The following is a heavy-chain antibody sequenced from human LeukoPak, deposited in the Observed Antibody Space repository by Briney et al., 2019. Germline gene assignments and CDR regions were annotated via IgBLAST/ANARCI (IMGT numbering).Heavy chain of an antibody. CDR3: ARARRITTTGKLKYYYYGMDV. D-gene: IGHD1-1*01. CDR1: APTFRSYW. CDR2: INLDGSTT. Sequence: SGGSLRLSCAASAPTFRSYWMHWVRQAPGKGLAWVSRINLDGSTTNYADSVKGRFTISRDNAKKTLYLQMNSLRAEDTAVYYCARARRITTTGKLKYYYYGMDVWGQGTTVTVSS. J-gene: IGHJ6*02. V-gene: IGHV3-74*01.